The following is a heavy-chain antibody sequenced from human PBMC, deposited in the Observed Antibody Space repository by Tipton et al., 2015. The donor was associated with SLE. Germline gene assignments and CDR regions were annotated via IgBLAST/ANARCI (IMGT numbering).Heavy chain of an antibody. J-gene: IGHJ4*02. V-gene: IGHV3-53*05. CDR3: VGSKLLSDY. D-gene: IGHD3-22*01. CDR2: INGGGGT. CDR1: DFVVRNNF. Sequence: GSLRLSCAASDFVVRNNFISWVRQAPGQGLEWVSVINGGGGTNYADSVKGRITLSRDNSRNMMYLQMNSLRAEDTAVYYCVGSKLLSDYWGQGTLVTVSS.